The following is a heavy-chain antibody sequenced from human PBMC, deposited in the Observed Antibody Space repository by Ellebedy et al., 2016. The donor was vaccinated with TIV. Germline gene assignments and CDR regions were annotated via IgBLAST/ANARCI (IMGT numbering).Heavy chain of an antibody. Sequence: GGSLRLSCVVSGVTFSRTWMHWVRQAPGMGLVWVSHINSDGSYTNYADSVRGRCTISRDYFKTTVYLEMNSLRAEDTAMYFCGREDAVAGGYIDRWGQGTLVTVSS. J-gene: IGHJ5*02. V-gene: IGHV3-74*01. CDR2: INSDGSYT. D-gene: IGHD6-19*01. CDR3: GREDAVAGGYIDR. CDR1: GVTFSRTW.